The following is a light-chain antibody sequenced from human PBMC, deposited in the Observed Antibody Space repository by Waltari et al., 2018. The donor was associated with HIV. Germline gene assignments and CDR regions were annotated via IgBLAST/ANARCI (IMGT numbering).Light chain of an antibody. CDR1: QSVLFSSNNKNY. CDR3: QQYYTTPWR. V-gene: IGKV4-1*01. CDR2: WAS. J-gene: IGKJ3*01. Sequence: DIVMTQSPGSLAVSLGERATINCKSSQSVLFSSNNKNYLAWYQQKPGQPPKLLIYWASTRESGVPDRFSGSGSGTDFTLTISSLQAEDVAVYYCQQYYTTPWRFGPGTKVDIK.